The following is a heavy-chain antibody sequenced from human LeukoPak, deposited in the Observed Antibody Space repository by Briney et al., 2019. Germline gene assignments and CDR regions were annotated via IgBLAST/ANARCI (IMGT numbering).Heavy chain of an antibody. J-gene: IGHJ4*02. V-gene: IGHV4-4*09. D-gene: IGHD5/OR15-5a*01. CDR3: AKGFYDSRLNSNPLDF. Sequence: SETLSLTCTVSGTSIITSYWSWIRQFPGKGLEWIGFIDSSGHTDSNPSLSGRVTISIDTSKNQFFLRLTSVTAADTAVYYCAKGFYDSRLNSNPLDFWGRGTLVTVSS. CDR2: IDSSGHT. CDR1: GTSIITSY.